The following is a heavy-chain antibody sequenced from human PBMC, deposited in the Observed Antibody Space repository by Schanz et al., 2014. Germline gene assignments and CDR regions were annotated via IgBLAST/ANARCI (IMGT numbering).Heavy chain of an antibody. D-gene: IGHD3-10*01. Sequence: QVHLEQSGPEVKKPGASVKLSCRASGYPFTNYYIHWVRQAPGQGPEWMGWISAFDDKTDYAQNFQGRLIMTTDTSTTTVYMELRGLISDDTAGYYCVRDAGWACGDYHGMDVWGQGTSVTVSS. CDR1: GYPFTNYY. J-gene: IGHJ6*02. CDR2: ISAFDDKT. CDR3: VRDAGWACGDYHGMDV. V-gene: IGHV1-18*04.